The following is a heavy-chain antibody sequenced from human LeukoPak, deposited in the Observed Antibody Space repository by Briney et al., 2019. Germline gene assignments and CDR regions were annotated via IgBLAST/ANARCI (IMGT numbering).Heavy chain of an antibody. CDR2: IYYSGST. Sequence: NSSETLSLTCTVSGGSISSSSYYWGWIRQPPGKGLEWIGSIYYSGSTCYNPSLKSRVTISVDTSKNQFSLKLSSVTAADTAVYYCARHASARYYDADWFDPWGQGTLVTVSS. CDR1: GGSISSSSYY. J-gene: IGHJ5*02. D-gene: IGHD3-3*01. CDR3: ARHASARYYDADWFDP. V-gene: IGHV4-39*01.